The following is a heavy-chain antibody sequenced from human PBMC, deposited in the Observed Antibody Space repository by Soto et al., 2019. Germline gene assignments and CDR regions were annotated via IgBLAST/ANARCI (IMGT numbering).Heavy chain of an antibody. V-gene: IGHV1-18*01. D-gene: IGHD5-12*01. CDR3: ARHHGPTTSENWFDP. CDR1: GYIFITYG. J-gene: IGHJ5*02. CDR2: ISPYNGNT. Sequence: ASVNVACKASGYIFITYGISWVRQAPGQGLEWMGRISPYNGNTNYAQNLQGRVTMTTDTSTTTAYLELRSLRSDDTAVYYCARHHGPTTSENWFDPWGQGTLVTVSS.